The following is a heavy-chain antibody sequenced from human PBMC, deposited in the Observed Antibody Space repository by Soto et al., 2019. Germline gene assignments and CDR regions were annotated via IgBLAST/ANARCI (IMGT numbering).Heavy chain of an antibody. CDR1: GYTFTSYY. Sequence: KVSCKASGYTFTSYYMHWVRQAPGQGLEWMGIIYPGDSDTRYSPSFQGQVTISADKSISTAYLQWSSLKASDTAMYYCARLGQLVRPFEPWGQGTLVTVSS. CDR3: ARLGQLVRPFEP. V-gene: IGHV5-51*01. J-gene: IGHJ5*02. CDR2: IYPGDSDT. D-gene: IGHD6-13*01.